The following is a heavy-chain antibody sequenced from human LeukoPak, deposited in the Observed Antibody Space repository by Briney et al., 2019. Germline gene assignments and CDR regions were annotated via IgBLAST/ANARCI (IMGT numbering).Heavy chain of an antibody. CDR1: GFTFSDAW. Sequence: PGGSLRLSCGGSGFTFSDAWMSWVRQAPGKGLEWVGRINDNSAGGTTAYAAPVKGRFTISRDDSKTTMYMHMNSLKTEDTAVYYCATTRRGDGIGYWGQGTLVTVSS. CDR3: ATTRRGDGIGY. J-gene: IGHJ4*02. V-gene: IGHV3-15*01. CDR2: INDNSAGGTT. D-gene: IGHD2-21*02.